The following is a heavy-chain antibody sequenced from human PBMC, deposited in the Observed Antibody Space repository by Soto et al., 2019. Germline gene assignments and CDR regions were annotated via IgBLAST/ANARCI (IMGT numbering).Heavy chain of an antibody. V-gene: IGHV3-72*01. CDR3: VTALKTHGPAAFDY. J-gene: IGHJ4*02. Sequence: EVQLVESGGGLVHPGGSLRLSCAVSGFTISDQYVDWVRQAPGKGLEWVGRSTSRANGLTKDYAASLKGRFTISRDDSKNALYLQMISQQTEDTAIYYCVTALKTHGPAAFDYWGQGTLVTVSS. CDR1: GFTISDQY. D-gene: IGHD6-25*01. CDR2: STSRANGLTK.